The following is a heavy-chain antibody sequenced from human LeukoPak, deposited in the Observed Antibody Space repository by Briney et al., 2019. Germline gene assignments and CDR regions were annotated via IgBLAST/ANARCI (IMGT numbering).Heavy chain of an antibody. J-gene: IGHJ4*02. V-gene: IGHV4-59*10. CDR1: GVSFSGYY. CDR3: ARLPVFCGGDCYSAH. CDR2: IYTSGST. D-gene: IGHD2-21*02. Sequence: PSETLSLTCAVYGVSFSGYYWSWIRQPAGKGLEWIGRIYTSGSTNYNPSLKSRVTISVDTSKNQFSLKLSSVTAADTAVYYCARLPVFCGGDCYSAHWGQGTLVTVSS.